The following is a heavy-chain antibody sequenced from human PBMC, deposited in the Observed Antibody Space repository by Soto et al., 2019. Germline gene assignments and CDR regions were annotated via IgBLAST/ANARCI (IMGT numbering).Heavy chain of an antibody. V-gene: IGHV3-74*01. CDR3: ARDGGGGRFDP. Sequence: EVQLVESGGGLVQPGGSLRLSCAASGFSFSSYWMYWDRQAPGKGLVWVSRINMDGSSTTYADSVKGRFTISRDNAKNTLYLQMNRLRAEDTAVYYCARDGGGGRFDPWGQGTLVTVSS. CDR1: GFSFSSYW. CDR2: INMDGSST. D-gene: IGHD3-16*01. J-gene: IGHJ5*02.